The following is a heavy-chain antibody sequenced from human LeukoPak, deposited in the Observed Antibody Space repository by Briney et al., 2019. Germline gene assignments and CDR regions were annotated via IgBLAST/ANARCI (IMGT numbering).Heavy chain of an antibody. CDR2: IYHSGST. V-gene: IGHV4-30-2*01. CDR3: AIHQGYWYFDL. D-gene: IGHD2-2*01. J-gene: IGHJ2*01. Sequence: PSQTLSLTCTVSGGSISSGGYYWSWIRQPPGKGLEWIGYIYHSGSTYYNPSLKSRVTISVDRSKNQFSLKLSSVTAADTAVYYCAIHQGYWYFDLWGRGTLVTVSS. CDR1: GGSISSGGYY.